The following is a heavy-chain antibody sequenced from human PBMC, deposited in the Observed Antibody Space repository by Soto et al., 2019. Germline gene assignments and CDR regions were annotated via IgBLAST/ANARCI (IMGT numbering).Heavy chain of an antibody. CDR2: ISAYNGNT. CDR1: GYTFTSYG. J-gene: IGHJ6*02. CDR3: KTPTPRGDYYDMDV. Sequence: ASVKVSCKASGYTFTSYGISWVRQAPGQGLEWMGWISAYNGNTNYAQKLQGRVTMTTDTSTSTAYMELRSLRSDDTAVYYCKTPTPRGDYYDMDVWGQGTTVTVSS. V-gene: IGHV1-18*01. D-gene: IGHD2-15*01.